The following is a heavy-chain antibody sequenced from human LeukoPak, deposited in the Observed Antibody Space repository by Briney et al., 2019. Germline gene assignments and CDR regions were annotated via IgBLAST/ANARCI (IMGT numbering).Heavy chain of an antibody. D-gene: IGHD3-10*01. CDR1: GFTFSSYA. V-gene: IGHV3-30*04. CDR2: ISYDGSNK. CDR3: ARDVTKYGSGSSYFDY. Sequence: GGSLRLSCAASGFTFSSYAMHWVRQAPGKGLGWAAVISYDGSNKYYADSVKGRFTISRDNSKSTLYLQMNSLRAEDTAVYYCARDVTKYGSGSSYFDYWGQGTLVTVSS. J-gene: IGHJ4*02.